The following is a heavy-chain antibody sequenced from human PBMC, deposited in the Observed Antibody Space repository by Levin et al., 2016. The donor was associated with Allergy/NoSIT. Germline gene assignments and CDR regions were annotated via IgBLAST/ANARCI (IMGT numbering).Heavy chain of an antibody. CDR1: GFTVTSYW. Sequence: GESLKISCVASGFTVTSYWMHWVRQAPGKGLEWVSAISGSTFYADSVKGRFTISRDNSKNTVYLQMNSLRAEDTAVYYCARGIVGAGPSNRPDAFDIWGQGTMVTVSS. CDR2: ISGST. CDR3: ARGIVGAGPSNRPDAFDI. D-gene: IGHD6-13*01. V-gene: IGHV3-66*01. J-gene: IGHJ3*02.